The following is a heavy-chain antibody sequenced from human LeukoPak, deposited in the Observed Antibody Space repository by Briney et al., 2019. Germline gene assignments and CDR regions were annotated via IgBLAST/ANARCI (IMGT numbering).Heavy chain of an antibody. J-gene: IGHJ5*02. CDR2: IYPGDSDT. CDR1: GYSFTSYW. Sequence: GEALKISCKGSGYSFTSYWIGWVRPMPGKGLERRGIIYPGDSDTRYSPSFQGQVTISADKSISTAYLQWSSLKASDTAMYYCARMMATTSNWFDPWGQGTLVTVSS. CDR3: ARMMATTSNWFDP. V-gene: IGHV5-51*01. D-gene: IGHD5-24*01.